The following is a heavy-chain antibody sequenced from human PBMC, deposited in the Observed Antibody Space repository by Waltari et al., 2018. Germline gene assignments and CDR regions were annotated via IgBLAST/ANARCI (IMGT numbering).Heavy chain of an antibody. J-gene: IGHJ4*02. CDR3: VTFRWLGF. Sequence: EVQVVESGGGLVQPGGSLSLYCEVSGLTFSNFWMSWVRQVPGKGLEWVANIRYDGREKNYVDSVKGRFTISRDNTKNSHYLQLNSLRADDAAVYYCVTFRWLGFWGQGTLVTVSS. CDR2: IRYDGREK. D-gene: IGHD3-10*01. CDR1: GLTFSNFW. V-gene: IGHV3-7*01.